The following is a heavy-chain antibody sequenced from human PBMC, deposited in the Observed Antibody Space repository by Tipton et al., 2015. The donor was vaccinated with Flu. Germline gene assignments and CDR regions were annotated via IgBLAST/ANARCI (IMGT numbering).Heavy chain of an antibody. D-gene: IGHD2-2*01. CDR1: GGSISTYY. V-gene: IGHV4-59*01. CDR3: ARDQRSTSCYAY. J-gene: IGHJ4*02. CDR2: IYYSGST. Sequence: TLSLTCTVSGGSISTYYWSWIRQPPGKGLEWIGFIYYSGSTNYNPSLKSRVTISVDTSKNQFSLKLNSVTAADTAVYYCARDQRSTSCYAYWGQRTLVTVSS.